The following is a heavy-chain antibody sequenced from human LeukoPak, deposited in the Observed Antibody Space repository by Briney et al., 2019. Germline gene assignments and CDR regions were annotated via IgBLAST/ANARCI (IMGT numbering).Heavy chain of an antibody. CDR3: ARSPSDYGDFIDY. V-gene: IGHV1-2*02. CDR2: INPNSGGT. D-gene: IGHD4-17*01. Sequence: ASLNVSCKASGDTFTGYYMHWVRQAPGQGLEWMGWINPNSGGTNYGQKFQGRVTMTRDTSISTAYMELSRLRSDDTAVYYCARSPSDYGDFIDYWGQGTLVTVSS. CDR1: GDTFTGYY. J-gene: IGHJ4*02.